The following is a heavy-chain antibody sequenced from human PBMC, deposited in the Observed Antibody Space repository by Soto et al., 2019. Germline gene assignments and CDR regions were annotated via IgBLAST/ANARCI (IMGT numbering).Heavy chain of an antibody. Sequence: SLKISCKGSGYSFTSYWIGWVRQMPGKGLEWMGIIYPGDSDTRYSPSFQGQVTISADKSISTAYLQWSSLKASDTAMYYCARRGIAVAGTYADYYYGMDVWGQGTTVTVSS. CDR2: IYPGDSDT. CDR3: ARRGIAVAGTYADYYYGMDV. V-gene: IGHV5-51*01. J-gene: IGHJ6*02. D-gene: IGHD6-19*01. CDR1: GYSFTSYW.